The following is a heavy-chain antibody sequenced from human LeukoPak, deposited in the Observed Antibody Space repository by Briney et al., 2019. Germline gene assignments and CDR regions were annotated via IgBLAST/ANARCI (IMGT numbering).Heavy chain of an antibody. Sequence: PGGSLRLSCAASGFTVSSNYMSWVRQAPGKGLEWVSVIYSGGSTYYADSVKGRFTISRGNSKNTLYLQMNSLRAEDTAVYYCARGWGRPMAVTQDPYYYYYMDVWGKGTTVTVSS. J-gene: IGHJ6*03. CDR2: IYSGGST. CDR3: ARGWGRPMAVTQDPYYYYYMDV. V-gene: IGHV3-53*01. D-gene: IGHD4-23*01. CDR1: GFTVSSNY.